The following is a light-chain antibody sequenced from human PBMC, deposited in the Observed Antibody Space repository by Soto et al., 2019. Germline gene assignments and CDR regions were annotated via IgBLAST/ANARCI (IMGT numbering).Light chain of an antibody. Sequence: QSALTQPASVSGSPGQSITISCTGISSDVGTYTLISWYQQYPGKAPKLVIYEGNKRPSGVSNRFSGSKSGNTASLTISGLQAEDEADYYCSSYRGGSTLVFGGGTKVTVL. CDR1: SSDVGTYTL. J-gene: IGLJ1*01. CDR3: SSYRGGSTLV. V-gene: IGLV2-14*02. CDR2: EGN.